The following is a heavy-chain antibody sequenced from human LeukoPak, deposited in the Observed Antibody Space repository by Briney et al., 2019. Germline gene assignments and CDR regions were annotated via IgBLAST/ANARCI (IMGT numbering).Heavy chain of an antibody. V-gene: IGHV3-23*01. J-gene: IGHJ4*02. CDR1: GFTFSSYA. CDR3: ARMVRGVIRHFDY. CDR2: ISGSGGST. D-gene: IGHD3-10*01. Sequence: GSLRLSCAASGFTFSSYAMSWVRQAPGKGLEWVSAISGSGGSTYYADSVKGRFTISRDNSKNTLYLQMNSLRAEDTAVYYCARMVRGVIRHFDYWGQGTLVTVSS.